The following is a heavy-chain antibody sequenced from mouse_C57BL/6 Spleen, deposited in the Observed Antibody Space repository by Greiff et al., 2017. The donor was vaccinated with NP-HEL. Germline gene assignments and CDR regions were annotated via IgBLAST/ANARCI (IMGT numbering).Heavy chain of an antibody. CDR3: VRLRETAHGAMDY. V-gene: IGHV10-1*01. D-gene: IGHD3-2*02. Sequence: EVMLVESGGGLVQPKGSLKLSCAASGFSFNTYAMNWVRQAPGKGLEWVARIRSKSNNYATYYADSVKDRFTISRDDSESMLYLQMNNLKTEDTAMYYCVRLRETAHGAMDYWGQGTSVTVSS. J-gene: IGHJ4*01. CDR1: GFSFNTYA. CDR2: IRSKSNNYAT.